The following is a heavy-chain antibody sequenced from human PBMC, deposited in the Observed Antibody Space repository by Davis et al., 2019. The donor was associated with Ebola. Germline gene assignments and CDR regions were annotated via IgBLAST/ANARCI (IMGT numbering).Heavy chain of an antibody. V-gene: IGHV1-18*01. CDR3: AREGSACSSTSCYTWQPLLDY. Sequence: ASVKVSCKASGYTFTSYGISWVRQAPGQGLEWMGWISAYNGNTNYAQKLQGRVTMTTDTSTSTAYMELRSLRSDDTAVYYCAREGSACSSTSCYTWQPLLDYWGQGTLVTVSS. J-gene: IGHJ4*02. CDR1: GYTFTSYG. CDR2: ISAYNGNT. D-gene: IGHD2-2*02.